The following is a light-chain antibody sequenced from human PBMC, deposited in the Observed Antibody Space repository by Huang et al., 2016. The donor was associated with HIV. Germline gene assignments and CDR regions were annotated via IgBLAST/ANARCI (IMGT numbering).Light chain of an antibody. CDR1: QSISGK. CDR3: QQYNKWPLT. J-gene: IGKJ4*01. Sequence: EIVMTQSPATLSVSPRERATLSCRASQSISGKLAWYQQKPGQAPRLLMYGVSSRATGVPARFSGSGSGTEFTLTISSLQSEDFAVYYCQQYNKWPLTFGGGTKVEIK. CDR2: GVS. V-gene: IGKV3-15*01.